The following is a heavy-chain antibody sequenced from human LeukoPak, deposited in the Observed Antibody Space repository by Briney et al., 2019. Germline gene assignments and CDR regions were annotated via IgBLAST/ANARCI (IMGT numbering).Heavy chain of an antibody. CDR3: AKDSCSSTSCYFDY. CDR1: GFTFSSYA. Sequence: PGGSLRLSCAASGFTFSSYAMSWVRQAPGKGLEWVSAISGSGGSTYYADSVKGRFPISRDNSKNTLYLQMNSLRAEDTAVYHCAKDSCSSTSCYFDYWGQGTLVTVSS. V-gene: IGHV3-23*01. J-gene: IGHJ4*02. CDR2: ISGSGGST. D-gene: IGHD2-2*01.